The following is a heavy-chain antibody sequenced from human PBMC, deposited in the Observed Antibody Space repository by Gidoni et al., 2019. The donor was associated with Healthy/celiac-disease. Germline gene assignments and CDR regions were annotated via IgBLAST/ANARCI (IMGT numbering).Heavy chain of an antibody. CDR1: GFTFSSYA. V-gene: IGHV3-23*01. J-gene: IGHJ3*02. CDR2: ISGSGGST. Sequence: EVQLLESGGGLVQPGGSLRRSCAASGFTFSSYAISWVRQAPGKGLEWVSAISGSGGSTYYADSVKGRFTISIDNSKNTLYLQMNSLRAEDTAVYYCARAPLPADAFDIWGQGTMVTVSS. CDR3: ARAPLPADAFDI.